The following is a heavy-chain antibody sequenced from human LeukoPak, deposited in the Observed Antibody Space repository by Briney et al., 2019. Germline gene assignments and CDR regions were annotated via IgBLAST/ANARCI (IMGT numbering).Heavy chain of an antibody. CDR3: ARRNDSSGHGIDY. CDR1: GGSISGYY. CDR2: IYYSGTT. V-gene: IGHV4-59*12. Sequence: SETLPLTCTVSGGSISGYYWTWIRQPPGKGLDWIGYIYYSGTTYYNPSLKSRVTISVDTSKNQFSLKLSSVTAADTAVYYCARRNDSSGHGIDYWGQGTLVTVSS. D-gene: IGHD3-22*01. J-gene: IGHJ4*02.